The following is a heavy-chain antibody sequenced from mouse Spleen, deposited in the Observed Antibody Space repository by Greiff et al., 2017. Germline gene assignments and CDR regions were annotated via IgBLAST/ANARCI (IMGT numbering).Heavy chain of an antibody. Sequence: VKLVESGPGLVQPSQSLSITCTVSGFSLTSYGVHWVRQSPGKGLEWLGVIWSGGSTDYNAAFISRLSISKDNSKSQVFFKMNSLQADDTAIYYCARNSGHYYGSSYYYAMDYWGQGTSVTVSS. D-gene: IGHD1-1*01. V-gene: IGHV2-2*01. CDR1: GFSLTSYG. CDR3: ARNSGHYYGSSYYYAMDY. CDR2: IWSGGST. J-gene: IGHJ4*01.